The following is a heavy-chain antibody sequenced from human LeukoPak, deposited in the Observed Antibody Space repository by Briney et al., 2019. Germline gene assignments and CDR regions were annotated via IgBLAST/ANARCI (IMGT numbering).Heavy chain of an antibody. V-gene: IGHV3-30*04. Sequence: GGSLRLSCAASGFTFSSYAMHWVRQAPGKGLEWVAVISYDGSNKYYADSVKGRFTISRDNSKNTLYLQMNSLRAEDTAVYYCAREPHSSCFDHWGQGTLVTVSS. CDR3: AREPHSSCFDH. D-gene: IGHD6-6*01. CDR2: ISYDGSNK. J-gene: IGHJ4*02. CDR1: GFTFSSYA.